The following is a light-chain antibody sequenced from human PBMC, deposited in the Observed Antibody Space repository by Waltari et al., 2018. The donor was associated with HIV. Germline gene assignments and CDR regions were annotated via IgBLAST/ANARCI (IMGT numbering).Light chain of an antibody. CDR3: ATWDDTLSGPV. V-gene: IGLV1-44*01. J-gene: IGLJ3*02. CDR1: ISTLGSNS. Sequence: QSVLTQPTSASGTPGQKITIPSSGNISTLGSNSVNCYQQFSGAAPKLLIFSNNQHPSGVPARFSGSKSGSAASLAISGLHSDDEAIYHCATWDDTLSGPVFGGGTKLTVL. CDR2: SNN.